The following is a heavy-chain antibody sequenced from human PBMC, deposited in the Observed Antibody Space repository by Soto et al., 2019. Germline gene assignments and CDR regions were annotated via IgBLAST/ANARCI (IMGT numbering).Heavy chain of an antibody. CDR1: GFTFSNAW. J-gene: IGHJ4*02. D-gene: IGHD2-15*01. CDR3: TTEIVVVVAATSFDY. V-gene: IGHV3-15*01. CDR2: IKSKTDGGTT. Sequence: GGSLRLSCAASGFTFSNAWMSWVRRGPGKGLEWVGRIKSKTDGGTTDYAAPVKGRFTISRDDSKNTLYLQMNSLKTEDTAVYYCTTEIVVVVAATSFDYWGQGTLVTVSS.